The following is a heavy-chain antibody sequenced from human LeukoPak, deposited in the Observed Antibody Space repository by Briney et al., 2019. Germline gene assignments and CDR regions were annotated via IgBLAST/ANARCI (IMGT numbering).Heavy chain of an antibody. J-gene: IGHJ4*02. CDR2: VSSDGSIK. CDR3: ARGYSSSWLGYFDY. Sequence: PGGSLRLSCAASGFTFGSYGIHWVRQAPGKGLEWVAVVSSDGSIKYYADSVKGRFTISRDTSKNTVYLQMNRLGAEDTAFYYCARGYSSSWLGYFDYWGQGTLVTVSS. CDR1: GFTFGSYG. D-gene: IGHD6-13*01. V-gene: IGHV3-30*03.